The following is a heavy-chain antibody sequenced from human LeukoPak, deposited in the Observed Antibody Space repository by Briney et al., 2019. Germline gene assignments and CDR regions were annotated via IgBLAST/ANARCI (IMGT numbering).Heavy chain of an antibody. CDR1: GFTFSSYA. CDR2: ISYDGGNK. Sequence: GGSLRLSCAASGFTFSSYAMHWVRQAPGKGLEWVAVISYDGGNKYYADSVKGRFTISRDNSKNTLYLQMNSLRAEDTAVYYCARGPYSSGWYGFDYWGQGTLVTVSS. D-gene: IGHD6-19*01. J-gene: IGHJ4*02. CDR3: ARGPYSSGWYGFDY. V-gene: IGHV3-30-3*01.